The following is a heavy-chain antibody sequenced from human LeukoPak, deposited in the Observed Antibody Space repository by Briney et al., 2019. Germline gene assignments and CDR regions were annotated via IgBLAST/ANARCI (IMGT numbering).Heavy chain of an antibody. J-gene: IGHJ4*02. CDR1: GYTLTELS. V-gene: IGHV1-24*01. D-gene: IGHD5-24*01. CDR3: ASHRDSYNNFDY. Sequence: ASVKVSCKVSGYTLTELSMHWVRQAPGKGLEWMGGFDPEDGETIYAQKFQGRVTMTEDTSTDTAYMELSSLRSEDTAVYYCASHRDSYNNFDYWGQGTLVTVSS. CDR2: FDPEDGET.